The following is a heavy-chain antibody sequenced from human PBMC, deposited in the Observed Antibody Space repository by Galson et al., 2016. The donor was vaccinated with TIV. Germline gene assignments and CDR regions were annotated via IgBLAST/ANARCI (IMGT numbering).Heavy chain of an antibody. J-gene: IGHJ6*02. V-gene: IGHV3-66*02. CDR2: ISDGGNT. Sequence: LRLTCAASGLSVSINYMTWVRQAPGKGLEWVSLISDGGNTYYPDSVKGRFTISRDNSKNTLYLQMNSLRVEDTAVYYCARDRVVDATYYYYYYGMDVWGQGTAVTVSS. D-gene: IGHD2-15*01. CDR1: GLSVSINY. CDR3: ARDRVVDATYYYYYYGMDV.